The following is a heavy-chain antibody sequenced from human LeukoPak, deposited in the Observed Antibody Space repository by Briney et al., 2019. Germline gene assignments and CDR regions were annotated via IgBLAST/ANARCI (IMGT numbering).Heavy chain of an antibody. CDR2: LNPNSGNT. Sequence: GASVKPSCKASVYTFTSYDINWVRRATRPRLGWGGWLNPNSGNTGSAQKFQGRVTMTRDTSISTAYMELSSLRSEDTAIYYCARAAGYLDYWGQGTLVTVSS. J-gene: IGHJ4*02. CDR1: VYTFTSYD. CDR3: ARAAGYLDY. V-gene: IGHV1-8*01.